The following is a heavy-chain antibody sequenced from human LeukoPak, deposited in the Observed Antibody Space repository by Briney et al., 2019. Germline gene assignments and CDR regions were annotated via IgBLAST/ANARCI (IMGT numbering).Heavy chain of an antibody. Sequence: PGGSLRLSCAASGFTFSTFAMIWVRQPPGKGLEWVSSIFPSGGEIHYADSVRGRFTISRDNSKSTLSLQMNSLRVEDTAVYYCAKVADQYYYYYFYYMDVWGKGTTVTVSS. V-gene: IGHV3-23*01. CDR2: IFPSGGEI. D-gene: IGHD2-2*01. CDR3: AKVADQYYYYYFYYMDV. J-gene: IGHJ6*03. CDR1: GFTFSTFA.